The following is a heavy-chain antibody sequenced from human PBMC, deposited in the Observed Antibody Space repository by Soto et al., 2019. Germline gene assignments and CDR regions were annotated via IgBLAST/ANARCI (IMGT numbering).Heavy chain of an antibody. Sequence: GSLRLSCTASGFTFSSYWMHWVRQAPGEGLVWVSRISGGETTTTYADSVKGRFTISRDNAKSTLYLQMNSLRDEDTAVYYCVRGGDGYGNFDFWGQGALVTVSS. J-gene: IGHJ4*02. CDR2: ISGGETTT. CDR1: GFTFSSYW. CDR3: VRGGDGYGNFDF. D-gene: IGHD2-21*02. V-gene: IGHV3-74*01.